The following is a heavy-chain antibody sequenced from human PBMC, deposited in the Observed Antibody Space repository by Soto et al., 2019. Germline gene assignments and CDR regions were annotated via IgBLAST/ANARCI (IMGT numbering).Heavy chain of an antibody. J-gene: IGHJ4*02. Sequence: ASLKVYCKASGYTVSCHYMHWVRQAPGQGLEWMGIIDPSGRSTTYAQKFQGRVTMTRDTSTSTVYMDLSSLRSEDTAVYYCATKKYFDYWGQGTLVTVSS. CDR2: IDPSGRST. CDR1: GYTVSCHY. CDR3: ATKKYFDY. V-gene: IGHV1-46*03.